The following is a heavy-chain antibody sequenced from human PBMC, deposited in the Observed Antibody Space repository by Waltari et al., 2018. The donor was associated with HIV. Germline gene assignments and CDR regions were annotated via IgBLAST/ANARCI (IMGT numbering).Heavy chain of an antibody. J-gene: IGHJ4*02. D-gene: IGHD3-10*01. V-gene: IGHV3-7*04. CDR3: ARGGFYGSGSKVN. CDR2: IKQDGSEK. Sequence: EVQLVESGGGLVQPGGSLRLSCAASGFTFSSYWMCWVRPAPGKGLEWVANIKQDGSEKYYVDSVNGRFTIARDNAENSLYLQMNSLRAEDTAVYYCARGGFYGSGSKVNWGQGTLVTVSS. CDR1: GFTFSSYW.